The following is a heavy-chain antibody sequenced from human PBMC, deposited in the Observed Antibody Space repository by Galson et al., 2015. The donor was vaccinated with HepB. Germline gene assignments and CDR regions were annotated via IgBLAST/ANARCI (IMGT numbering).Heavy chain of an antibody. V-gene: IGHV3-72*01. CDR3: ATTTGGDYFHY. J-gene: IGHJ4*02. CDR1: GFTFSDHY. D-gene: IGHD4-11*01. CDR2: TRNKANSYTT. Sequence: SLRLSCAASGFTFSDHYMDWVRQAPGKGLEWVGRTRNKANSYTTEYAASVKGRFTISRDNAKNSLYLQMNSLRAEDTAVYYCATTTGGDYFHYWGQGTLVTVSS.